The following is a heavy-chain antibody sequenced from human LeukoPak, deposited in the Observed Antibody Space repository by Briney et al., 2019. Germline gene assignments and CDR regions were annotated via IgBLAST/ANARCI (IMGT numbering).Heavy chain of an antibody. J-gene: IGHJ5*02. CDR1: GGTFSSYA. V-gene: IGHV1-69*05. CDR2: IIPIFGTA. D-gene: IGHD1-1*01. CDR3: ARDELEGNWFDP. Sequence: ASVKASCKASGGTFSSYAISWVRQAPGQGLEWMGGIIPIFGTANYAQKFQGRVTITTDESTSTAYMELSSLRSEDTAVYHRARDELEGNWFDPWGQGTLVTVSS.